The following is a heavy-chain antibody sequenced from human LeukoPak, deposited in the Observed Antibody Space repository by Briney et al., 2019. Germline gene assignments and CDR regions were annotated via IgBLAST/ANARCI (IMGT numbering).Heavy chain of an antibody. D-gene: IGHD3-10*02. Sequence: PGGSLRLSCATSGFTLSGYSMNWVRQAPGKGLEWVSSISSSSSYIYYADSMKGRITISRDNAKNSLYLQMNSLRAEDTAVYYCAELGITMIGGVWGKGTTVTISS. CDR3: AELGITMIGGV. CDR1: GFTLSGYS. CDR2: ISSSSSYI. V-gene: IGHV3-21*01. J-gene: IGHJ6*04.